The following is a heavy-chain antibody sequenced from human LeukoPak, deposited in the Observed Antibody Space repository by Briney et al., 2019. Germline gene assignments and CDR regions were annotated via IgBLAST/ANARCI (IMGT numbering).Heavy chain of an antibody. V-gene: IGHV3-64*01. D-gene: IGHD2-8*01. Sequence: GGSRRLSCAASGFTFSTYVMQWVRQAPGKGLEYVSAITGDGGYTYYANSVKGRVTISRDNSKKTLYLQMGSLRADDMAVYYCARVSTNDRRNAFDIWGQGTMVTVSS. CDR1: GFTFSTYV. CDR2: ITGDGGYT. J-gene: IGHJ3*02. CDR3: ARVSTNDRRNAFDI.